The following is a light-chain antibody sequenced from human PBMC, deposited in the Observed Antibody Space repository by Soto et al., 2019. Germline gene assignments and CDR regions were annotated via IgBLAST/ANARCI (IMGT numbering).Light chain of an antibody. CDR1: SSDVGSYNL. CDR2: EGS. CDR3: GSFTTSRIWV. Sequence: QSALTQPASVSGSPGQSITISCTGTSSDVGSYNLVSWYQQHPGKAPKLMIYEGSKRPSGVSNRFSGSKSGNTASLTISGLQVEDEAEYFCGSFTTSRIWVFGGGTQLTVL. V-gene: IGLV2-14*02. J-gene: IGLJ3*02.